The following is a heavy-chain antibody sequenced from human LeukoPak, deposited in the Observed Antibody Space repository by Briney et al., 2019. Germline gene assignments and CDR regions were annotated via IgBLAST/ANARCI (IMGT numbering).Heavy chain of an antibody. J-gene: IGHJ4*02. Sequence: PSETLSLTCTVSGDSISSSSYYWSWIRQPPGKGLEWIGYIYYSGSTNYNPSLKSRVTISVDTSKNQFSLKLSSVTAADTAVYYCARQGAGVPFDYWGRGTLVTVSS. CDR1: GDSISSSSYY. D-gene: IGHD3-10*01. CDR3: ARQGAGVPFDY. CDR2: IYYSGST. V-gene: IGHV4-61*05.